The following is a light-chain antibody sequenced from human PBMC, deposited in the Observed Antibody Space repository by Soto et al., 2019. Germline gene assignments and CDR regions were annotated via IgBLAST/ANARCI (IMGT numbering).Light chain of an antibody. V-gene: IGKV3-11*01. Sequence: EIVLTQSPATLSLSPGNRATLSCRASQSVSGYLAWYQQKPGQAPRLLIYDASNKATGIPARFSVSGSGTDFTLTITGLEPEDFAVYNCQQRSNCPSTFGGGTKVEI. CDR2: DAS. CDR3: QQRSNCPST. CDR1: QSVSGY. J-gene: IGKJ4*01.